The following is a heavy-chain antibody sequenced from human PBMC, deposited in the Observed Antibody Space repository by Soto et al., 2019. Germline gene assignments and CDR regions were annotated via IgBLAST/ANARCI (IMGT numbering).Heavy chain of an antibody. J-gene: IGHJ5*02. CDR1: GGSFSGYY. V-gene: IGHV4-34*01. Sequence: SETLSLTCAVYGGSFSGYYWSWIRQPPGKGLEWIGEINHSGSTNYNPSLKSRVTISVDTSKNQFSLKLSSVTAADTAVYYCARVTTELQLREGSKNWFDPWGQGTLVTVSS. CDR2: INHSGST. CDR3: ARVTTELQLREGSKNWFDP. D-gene: IGHD1-7*01.